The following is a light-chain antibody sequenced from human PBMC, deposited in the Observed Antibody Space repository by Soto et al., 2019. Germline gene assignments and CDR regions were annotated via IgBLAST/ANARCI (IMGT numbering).Light chain of an antibody. CDR3: QQYGGSPWT. J-gene: IGKJ1*01. Sequence: EIALTQSPGTLSLSPGERATLSCLASQSVDNGYLAWYQQKPGQAPRLLIYGASSRATGIPDRFGGSGAGTDFTLTVSRLEPEDFAVYYCQQYGGSPWTFGQGTKVDIK. CDR2: GAS. CDR1: QSVDNGY. V-gene: IGKV3-20*01.